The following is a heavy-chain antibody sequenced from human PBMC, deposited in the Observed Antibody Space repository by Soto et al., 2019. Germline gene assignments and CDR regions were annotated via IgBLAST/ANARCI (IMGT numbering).Heavy chain of an antibody. V-gene: IGHV3-23*01. CDR1: GFTFSSFA. J-gene: IGHJ4*02. Sequence: LQSGGGLAQPGGSLRLSCEASGFTFSSFAMRWVRRAPKQGLQWVSGIGSTGRDADGAPSVRGRFTVSKNNSKNTVYLEMNSLGDDDTDTHYCTRKKIHHSTGEGLAYWGQGTLVTVSS. D-gene: IGHD1-1*01. CDR3: TRKKIHHSTGEGLAY. CDR2: IGSTGRDA.